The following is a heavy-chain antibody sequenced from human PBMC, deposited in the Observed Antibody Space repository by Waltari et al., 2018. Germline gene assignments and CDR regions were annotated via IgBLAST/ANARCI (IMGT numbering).Heavy chain of an antibody. D-gene: IGHD2-21*01. V-gene: IGHV3-48*04. CDR1: GFTSCCYG. CDR2: ISGDSGSI. Sequence: EVQLVESGGCLVQPGGSLCLSCASSGFTSCCYGLNRFRQAPGKGLEWVSYISGDSGSIHYADSVKGRITVSRDNAKNSLYLQMSSLTAEDTAVFYCARDRDWAFDIWGQETMVTVSS. CDR3: ARDRDWAFDI. J-gene: IGHJ3*02.